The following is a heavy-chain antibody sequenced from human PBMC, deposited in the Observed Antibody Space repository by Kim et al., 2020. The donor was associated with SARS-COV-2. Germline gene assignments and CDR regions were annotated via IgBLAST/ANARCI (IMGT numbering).Heavy chain of an antibody. CDR3: SGLFFFVDDCFPWFDP. D-gene: IGHD2-21*02. CDR2: INPADSDA. CDR1: GNNFPNYW. J-gene: IGHJ5*02. Sequence: GESLKISCKGSGNNFPNYWIAWVRQMPGKGLEWVGIINPADSDARYSPSFQGQVTISVDKSINTAYLQWSNLKASDPAMYFCSGLFFFVDDCFPWFDPWG. V-gene: IGHV5-51*01.